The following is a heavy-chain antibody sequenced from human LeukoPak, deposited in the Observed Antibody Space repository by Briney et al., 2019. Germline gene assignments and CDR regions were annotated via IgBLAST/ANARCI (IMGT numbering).Heavy chain of an antibody. CDR2: ISGSGGTT. J-gene: IGHJ4*02. CDR3: AKSADTPMEYFDY. CDR1: GFTFSSYA. Sequence: GGSLRLSCAASGFTFSSYAMSWVRQAPGKGLEWVSAISGSGGTTYYAGSVQGRFTISRDNSKNTLYLQMNSLRAEDTAVYYCAKSADTPMEYFDYWGQGTLVTVSS. D-gene: IGHD5-18*01. V-gene: IGHV3-23*01.